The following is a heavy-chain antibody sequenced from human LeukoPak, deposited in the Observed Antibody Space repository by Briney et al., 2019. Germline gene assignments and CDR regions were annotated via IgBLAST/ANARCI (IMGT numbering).Heavy chain of an antibody. J-gene: IGHJ6*03. CDR2: IYTSGSI. D-gene: IGHD4-11*01. CDR1: GSSISSFY. Sequence: SETPSLTPTFPGSSISSFYWGWIRPPARKGPGWIGRIYTSGSINYNPSLKSRVTISVDKSNNQFSLKLSSVTAADTAVYYCARETGPYYSYYMDVWGKGTTVTVSS. V-gene: IGHV4-4*07. CDR3: ARETGPYYSYYMDV.